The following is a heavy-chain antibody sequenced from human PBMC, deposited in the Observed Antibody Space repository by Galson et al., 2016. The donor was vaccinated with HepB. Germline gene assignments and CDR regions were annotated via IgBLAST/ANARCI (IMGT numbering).Heavy chain of an antibody. V-gene: IGHV3-53*01. Sequence: SLRLSCAVSGFTVSSKYMSWVRQAPGKGLQWVSIIYSGGDTYSADSVKGRFTVSRDNSKNTLYLQMNSLRVEGTAAYYCAWVVAVTGGVGFAYWGQGALVTVSS. CDR2: IYSGGDT. CDR3: AWVVAVTGGVGFAY. CDR1: GFTVSSKY. D-gene: IGHD6-19*01. J-gene: IGHJ4*02.